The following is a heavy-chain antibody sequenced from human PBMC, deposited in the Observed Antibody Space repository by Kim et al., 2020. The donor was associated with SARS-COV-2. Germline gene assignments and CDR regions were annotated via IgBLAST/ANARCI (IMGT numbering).Heavy chain of an antibody. V-gene: IGHV4-34*01. CDR3: ARTAVEMATTNFDY. J-gene: IGHJ4*02. Sequence: NPSLKSRVTISVDPSKNQFSLKLSSVTAADTAVYYCARTAVEMATTNFDYWGQGTLVTVSS. D-gene: IGHD5-12*01.